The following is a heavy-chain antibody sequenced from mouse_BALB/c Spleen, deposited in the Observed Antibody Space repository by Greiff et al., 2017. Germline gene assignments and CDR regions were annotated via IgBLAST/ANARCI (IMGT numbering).Heavy chain of an antibody. CDR2: INPGSGGT. Sequence: VKLVESGAELVRPGTSVKVSCKASGYAFTNYLIEWVKQRPGQGLEWIGVINPGSGGTNYNEKFKGKATLTADKSSSTAYMELARLTSEDSAIYYCARFYDYDDDTMDYWGQGTSVTVSS. V-gene: IGHV1-54*01. J-gene: IGHJ4*01. D-gene: IGHD2-4*01. CDR3: ARFYDYDDDTMDY. CDR1: GYAFTNYL.